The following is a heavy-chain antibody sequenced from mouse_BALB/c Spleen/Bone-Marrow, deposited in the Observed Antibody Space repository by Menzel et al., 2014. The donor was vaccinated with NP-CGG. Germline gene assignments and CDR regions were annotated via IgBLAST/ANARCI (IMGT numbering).Heavy chain of an antibody. D-gene: IGHD1-1*01. CDR2: ISYSGST. CDR1: GDSITSGY. J-gene: IGHJ4*01. Sequence: EVQLQQSGPSLVKPSQTLSLSCSVTGDSITSGYWNWIRKFPGNKLEYMGYISYSGSTHYNPSLQSRITITRDTSNNQYYLQLNSVTTEDTATYYCASYYYGSSYAMDYWGQGTSVTVSS. CDR3: ASYYYGSSYAMDY. V-gene: IGHV3-8*02.